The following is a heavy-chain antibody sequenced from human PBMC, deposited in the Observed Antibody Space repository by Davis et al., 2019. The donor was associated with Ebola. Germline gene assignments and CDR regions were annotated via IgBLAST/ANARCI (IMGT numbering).Heavy chain of an antibody. V-gene: IGHV4-59*01. J-gene: IGHJ6*02. D-gene: IGHD3-3*01. CDR1: GGSISSYY. CDR2: IYYSGST. CDR3: ARGDDFWSGYYGRYYYYGMDV. Sequence: SETLSLTCTVSGGSISSYYWSWIRQPPGKGLEWIGYIYYSGSTNYNPSLKSRVTISVDTSKNQSSLKLSSVTAADTAVYYCARGDDFWSGYYGRYYYYGMDVWGQGTTVTVSS.